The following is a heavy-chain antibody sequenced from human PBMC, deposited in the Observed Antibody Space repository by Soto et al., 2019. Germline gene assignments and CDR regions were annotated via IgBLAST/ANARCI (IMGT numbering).Heavy chain of an antibody. CDR2: IYYTGNT. CDR3: ASGHDAYKVRY. Sequence: QVQLQESGPGLVKPSQTLSLTCTVSGGSISSGGTGSYWTWIRQLPGKGLEWIGYIYYTGNTYYNPSLKSRPTISIDTSENQFSLTLTSVTAADTAVYFWASGHDAYKVRYWGQGTLVTVSS. V-gene: IGHV4-31*03. CDR1: GGSISSGGTGSY. J-gene: IGHJ4*02. D-gene: IGHD1-1*01.